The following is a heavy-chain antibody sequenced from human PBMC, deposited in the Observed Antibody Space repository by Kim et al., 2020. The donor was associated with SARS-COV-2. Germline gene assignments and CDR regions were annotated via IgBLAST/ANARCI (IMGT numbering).Heavy chain of an antibody. V-gene: IGHV3-48*03. Sequence: GGSLRLSCADSGFTFDSLEMNWVRQAPGKGLEWVSSISSSGSSMHYADSVKGRFTISRDNAKNSLYLQMNSLRAEDTAVYYCARGSMVRGVKHWGQGTLVTVSS. CDR1: GFTFDSLE. CDR2: ISSSGSSM. J-gene: IGHJ4*02. D-gene: IGHD3-10*01. CDR3: ARGSMVRGVKH.